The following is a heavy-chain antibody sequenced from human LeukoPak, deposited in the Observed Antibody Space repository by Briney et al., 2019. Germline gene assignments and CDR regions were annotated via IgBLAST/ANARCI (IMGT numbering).Heavy chain of an antibody. V-gene: IGHV1-3*01. CDR1: GYTFTSYA. CDR2: INAGNGNT. J-gene: IGHJ5*01. Sequence: ASVKVSCKASGYTFTSYAMHWVRQAPGQRLEWMGWINAGNGNTKYSQKFQGRVTITRDTSASTAYMELSSLRSEDTAVYYCARDLDSSSWYGCWGQGTLVTVSS. CDR3: ARDLDSSSWYGC. D-gene: IGHD6-13*01.